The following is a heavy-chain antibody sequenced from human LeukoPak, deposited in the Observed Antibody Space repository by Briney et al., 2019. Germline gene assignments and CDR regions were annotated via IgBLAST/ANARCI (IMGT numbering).Heavy chain of an antibody. CDR3: ARDSSGYYPNWFDP. J-gene: IGHJ5*02. Sequence: ASVKVSCKASGYTFTSYAMHWVRQAPGQRLEWMGWINAGNGNTKYSQKFQARVTITRDTSASTAYMELSSLRSEDTAVYYCARDSSGYYPNWFDPWGQGTLVTVSS. V-gene: IGHV1-3*01. CDR2: INAGNGNT. D-gene: IGHD3-22*01. CDR1: GYTFTSYA.